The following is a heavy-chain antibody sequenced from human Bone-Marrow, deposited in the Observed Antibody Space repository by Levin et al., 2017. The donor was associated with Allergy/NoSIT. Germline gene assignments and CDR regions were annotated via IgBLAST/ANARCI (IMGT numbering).Heavy chain of an antibody. Sequence: GGSLRLSCAASGFTFSSYSMNWVRQAPGKGLEWVSYISSSSSTIYYADSVKGRFTISRDNAKNSLYLQMNSLRDEDTAVYYCAREEKSSGWFVGAFDYWGQGTLVTVSS. D-gene: IGHD6-19*01. CDR2: ISSSSSTI. CDR1: GFTFSSYS. CDR3: AREEKSSGWFVGAFDY. V-gene: IGHV3-48*02. J-gene: IGHJ4*02.